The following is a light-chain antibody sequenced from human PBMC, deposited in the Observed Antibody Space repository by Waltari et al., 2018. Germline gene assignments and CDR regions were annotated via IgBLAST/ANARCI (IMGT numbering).Light chain of an antibody. J-gene: IGLJ2*01. CDR1: SSDIGGHNY. CDR3: GSYAGTQKF. CDR2: EVS. Sequence: QSALTHPPSASGSPGQSVTTSCTGTSSDIGGHNYVSWYQQYPGKAPKLMIYEVSQRPSGVPDRFSGSKSGNTASLTVSGLQAEDEAYYYCGSYAGTQKFFGGGTKLTVL. V-gene: IGLV2-8*01.